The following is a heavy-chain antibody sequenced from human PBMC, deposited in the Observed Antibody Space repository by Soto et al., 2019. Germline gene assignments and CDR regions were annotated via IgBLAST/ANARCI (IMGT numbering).Heavy chain of an antibody. Sequence: SETLSLTCTVSGGSISSGGYYWSWIRQHPGKGLEWIGYIYYSGSTYYNPSLKSRVTISVDTSKNQFSLKLSSVTAADTAVYYCARDQVVIIPTYYYYRMDVWGQGTTVTVSS. J-gene: IGHJ6*02. V-gene: IGHV4-31*03. CDR2: IYYSGST. CDR3: ARDQVVIIPTYYYYRMDV. D-gene: IGHD3-3*01. CDR1: GGSISSGGYY.